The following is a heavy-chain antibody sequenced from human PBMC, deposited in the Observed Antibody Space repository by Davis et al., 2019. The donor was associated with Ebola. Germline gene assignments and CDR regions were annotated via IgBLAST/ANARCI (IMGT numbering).Heavy chain of an antibody. D-gene: IGHD3-10*01. V-gene: IGHV3-21*01. CDR3: ARDLAMVRGVITPYYFDY. CDR1: GFTFSSYS. CDR2: ISSSSSYI. Sequence: PGGSLRLSCAASGFTFSSYSMNWVRQAPGKGLEWVSSISSSSSYIYYADSVKGRFTISRDNAKNSLYLQMNSLRAEDTAVYYCARDLAMVRGVITPYYFDYWGQGTLVTVSS. J-gene: IGHJ4*02.